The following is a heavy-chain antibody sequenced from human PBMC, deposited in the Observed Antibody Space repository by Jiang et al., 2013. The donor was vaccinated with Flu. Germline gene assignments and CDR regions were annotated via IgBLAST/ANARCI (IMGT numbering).Heavy chain of an antibody. CDR3: ARDAAGYYDSSGYYSGVYFDY. D-gene: IGHD3-22*01. Sequence: SWVRQAPGQGLEWMGGIIPIFGTANYAQKFQGRVTITADESTSTAYMELSSLRSEDTAVYYCARDAAGYYDSSGYYSGVYFDYWGQGTLVTVSS. J-gene: IGHJ4*02. V-gene: IGHV1-69*01. CDR2: IIPIFGTA.